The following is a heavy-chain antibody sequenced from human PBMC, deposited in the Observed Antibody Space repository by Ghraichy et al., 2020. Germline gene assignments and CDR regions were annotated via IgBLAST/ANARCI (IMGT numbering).Heavy chain of an antibody. D-gene: IGHD6-6*01. V-gene: IGHV4-59*02. J-gene: IGHJ4*02. CDR2: IYHTGTT. CDR1: GESVRSYY. Sequence: SETLSLTCAVSGESVRSYYWSWIRQPPGRGLEWIAFIYHTGTTNCNPSLKSRVSISLDTSKNQVSLNLTSVTAADTALYYCARGLRRSSSQGTTFEYWGQGALVTFSS. CDR3: ARGLRRSSSQGTTFEY.